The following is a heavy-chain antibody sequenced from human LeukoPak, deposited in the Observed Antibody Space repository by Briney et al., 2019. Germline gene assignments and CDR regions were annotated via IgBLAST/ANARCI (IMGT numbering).Heavy chain of an antibody. CDR1: EFTFSSHF. D-gene: IGHD6-6*01. CDR2: ISSSGSSV. J-gene: IGHJ3*01. CDR3: ARERYSRSSHDALDL. V-gene: IGHV3-21*01. Sequence: GGSLRLSCAASEFTFSSHFTNWVRQAPGKGLEWVSSISSSGSSVLYADSLKGRFTISRDNAKNSLYLQMNSLRPEDTAVYYCARERYSRSSHDALDLWGQGTMVTVSS.